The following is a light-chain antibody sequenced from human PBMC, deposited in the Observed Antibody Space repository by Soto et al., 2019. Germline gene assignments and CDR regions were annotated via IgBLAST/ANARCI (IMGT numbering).Light chain of an antibody. Sequence: DIQMTQSPSSVSASVGDRVTITCRASQGINIALAWFQQKPGEAPRLLIYTASTLHSGVPSRFSGSGSGTDXTLTIXXXXPEXXAXXXXXXXHSFPLTFGGGTKVEIK. CDR2: TAS. J-gene: IGKJ4*01. CDR3: XXXHSFPLT. CDR1: QGINIA. V-gene: IGKV1-12*01.